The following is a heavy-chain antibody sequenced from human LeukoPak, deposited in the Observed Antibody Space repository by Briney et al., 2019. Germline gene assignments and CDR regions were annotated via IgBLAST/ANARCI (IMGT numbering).Heavy chain of an antibody. Sequence: PSETLSLTCTVSGGSISSYYWSWIRQPPGKGLEWIGYIYYSGSTNYNPSLKSRVTISVDTSKNQFSLKLSSVTAADTAVYYCARHGGHSDYWGQGTLVTVSS. J-gene: IGHJ4*02. D-gene: IGHD3-3*01. CDR3: ARHGGHSDY. V-gene: IGHV4-59*08. CDR2: IYYSGST. CDR1: GGSISSYY.